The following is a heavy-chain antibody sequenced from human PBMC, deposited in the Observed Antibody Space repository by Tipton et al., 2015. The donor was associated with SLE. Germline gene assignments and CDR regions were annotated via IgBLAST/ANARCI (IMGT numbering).Heavy chain of an antibody. Sequence: TLSLTCAVYRGSFSGYYWSWIRRPPGKGLEWIGETTRSGKTNYNPSLKSRVTISADTSKNQFSLKLTSVTVADTAVYYYTRGGRGDGANPFDPWGQGTLVTVSS. J-gene: IGHJ5*02. CDR3: TRGGRGDGANPFDP. V-gene: IGHV4-34*01. CDR1: RGSFSGYY. D-gene: IGHD4/OR15-4a*01. CDR2: TTRSGKT.